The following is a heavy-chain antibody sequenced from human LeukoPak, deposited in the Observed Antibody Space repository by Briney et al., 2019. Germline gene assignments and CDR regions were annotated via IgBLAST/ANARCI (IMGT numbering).Heavy chain of an antibody. V-gene: IGHV3-66*01. CDR1: GFTVSTNY. CDR3: AKVGDYDSSGFYY. J-gene: IGHJ4*02. CDR2: LYSGGTT. D-gene: IGHD3-22*01. Sequence: GGSLRLSCAASGFTVSTNYMSWVRQAPGKGLEWVSVLYSGGTTYYADSVKGRFTISRDNSKNTLYLQMNSLRAEDTAVYYCAKVGDYDSSGFYYWGQGTLVTVSS.